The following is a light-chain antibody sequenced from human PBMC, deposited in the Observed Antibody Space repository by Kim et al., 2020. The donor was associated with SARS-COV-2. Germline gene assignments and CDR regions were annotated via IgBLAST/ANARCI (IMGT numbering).Light chain of an antibody. CDR1: QSVSSN. Sequence: VSPGERATLSCRASQSVSSNLAWYQQKPGQAPRLLIYGASTRAAGIPARCSGSGSGTEFTLTISSLQSEDFAVYYCHQYNDWPPYTFGRGTKMEI. CDR3: HQYNDWPPYT. CDR2: GAS. V-gene: IGKV3-15*01. J-gene: IGKJ2*01.